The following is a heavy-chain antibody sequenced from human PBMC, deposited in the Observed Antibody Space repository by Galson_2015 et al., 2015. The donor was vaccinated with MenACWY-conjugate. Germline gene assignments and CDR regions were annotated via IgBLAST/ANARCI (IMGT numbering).Heavy chain of an antibody. V-gene: IGHV5-51*01. Sequence: QSGAEVKKPGESLKISCKGSGYSFSTYWIGWVRQMPGKGLEWMGIIYPGDADARYSPSFQGQVTISVDKSISTAYLEWSSLKASYTAMYYCVTRQYKAAATACDRWGLGTLFTVAS. J-gene: IGHJ5*02. CDR2: IYPGDADA. D-gene: IGHD6-13*01. CDR3: VTRQYKAAATACDR. CDR1: GYSFSTYW.